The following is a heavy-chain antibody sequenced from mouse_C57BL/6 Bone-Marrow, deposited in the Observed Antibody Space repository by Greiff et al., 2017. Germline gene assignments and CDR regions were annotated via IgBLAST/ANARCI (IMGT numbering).Heavy chain of an antibody. V-gene: IGHV2-5*01. CDR3: AKSYYSIYYYAMDY. Sequence: VQLTESGPGLVQPSQSLSITCTVSGFSLTSYGVHCVRQSPGEGLVWLGVIWRGGGTDYNAAFMSRLSITKDNSKSQVFFKMNSLQVDDTAIYYCAKSYYSIYYYAMDYWGQGTSVTVSS. J-gene: IGHJ4*01. D-gene: IGHD2-5*01. CDR1: GFSLTSYG. CDR2: IWRGGGT.